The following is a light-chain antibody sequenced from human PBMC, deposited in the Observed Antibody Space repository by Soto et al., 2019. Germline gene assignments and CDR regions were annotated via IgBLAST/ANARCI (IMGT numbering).Light chain of an antibody. V-gene: IGLV2-14*01. CDR3: SSYTTSNTYV. CDR2: EVN. J-gene: IGLJ1*01. Sequence: QSVLTQPASVSGSPGQSITFSCTGTSSDIGVYNYVSWYQQHPGKAPKLMIYEVNNRPSGVSNRFSGSKSGNTASLTISGLQAEDEADYYCSSYTTSNTYVLGTGTKVT. CDR1: SSDIGVYNY.